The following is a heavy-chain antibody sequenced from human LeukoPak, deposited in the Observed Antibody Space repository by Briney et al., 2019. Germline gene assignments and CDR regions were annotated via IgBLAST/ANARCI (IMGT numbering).Heavy chain of an antibody. Sequence: PSETLSLTCTVSGYSISSGYYWGWIRQPPGKGLEWIGSIYHSGSTYYNPSLKSRVTISVDTSKNQFSLKLSSVTAADTAVYYCARVARSSSSSAPIGGYFDYWGQGTLVTVSS. J-gene: IGHJ4*02. D-gene: IGHD6-6*01. CDR2: IYHSGST. CDR3: ARVARSSSSSAPIGGYFDY. V-gene: IGHV4-38-2*02. CDR1: GYSISSGYY.